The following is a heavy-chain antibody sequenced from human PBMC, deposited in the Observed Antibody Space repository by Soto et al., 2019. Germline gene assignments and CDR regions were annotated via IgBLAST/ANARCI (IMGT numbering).Heavy chain of an antibody. J-gene: IGHJ6*02. CDR1: GYTFTSCG. Sequence: GASVKVSCKASGYTFTSCGIIWVRQAPGQGLEWMGWISAYNGNTNYAQKLQGRVTMTTDTSTSTAYMELRSLRSDDTAVYYCAREAAAQYYYYGMDVWGQGTTVTVSS. D-gene: IGHD6-25*01. V-gene: IGHV1-18*01. CDR2: ISAYNGNT. CDR3: AREAAAQYYYYGMDV.